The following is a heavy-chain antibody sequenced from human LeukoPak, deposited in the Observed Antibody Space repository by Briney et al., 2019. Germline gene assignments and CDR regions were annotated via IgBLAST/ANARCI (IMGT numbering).Heavy chain of an antibody. CDR1: GYTFSIYY. CDR2: INPSGGSI. V-gene: IGHV1-46*01. Sequence: ASVKVSCKASGYTFSIYYMHWVRQAPGRGLEWMGKINPSGGSISYAQKFQGRVTMTRDMSTSIVYMELSSLRSEDTAVYYCARDRKPYLEALRRGYYFDYWGQGTLVTVSS. D-gene: IGHD3-16*01. J-gene: IGHJ4*02. CDR3: ARDRKPYLEALRRGYYFDY.